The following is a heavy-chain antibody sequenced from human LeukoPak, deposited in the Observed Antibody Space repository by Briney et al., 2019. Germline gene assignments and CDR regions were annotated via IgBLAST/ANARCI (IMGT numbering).Heavy chain of an antibody. D-gene: IGHD6-25*01. V-gene: IGHV4-34*01. J-gene: IGHJ4*02. Sequence: SETLSLTCAVYGGSFSGHYWTWIRQSPGKGLEWIGESTHSGSTNYDPSLKSRLTISVDTFKNQFSLKLTSVSAADTAVYHCARGRTGAAALDFWGPGTLVTVSS. CDR3: ARGRTGAAALDF. CDR1: GGSFSGHY. CDR2: STHSGST.